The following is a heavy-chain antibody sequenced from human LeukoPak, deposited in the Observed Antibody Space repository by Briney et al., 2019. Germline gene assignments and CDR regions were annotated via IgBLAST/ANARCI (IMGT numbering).Heavy chain of an antibody. CDR3: ARVSPIRSSWYFDL. CDR2: ISSSGSLI. D-gene: IGHD3-10*01. Sequence: GGSLRLSCAASGFTFSDYYMSWIRQAPGKGLEWVSYISSSGSLIFYADSVKGRFTISRDNAKNSLFLQMSSLKTEDTAVYYCARVSPIRSSWYFDLWGRGTLVTVSS. V-gene: IGHV3-11*01. J-gene: IGHJ2*01. CDR1: GFTFSDYY.